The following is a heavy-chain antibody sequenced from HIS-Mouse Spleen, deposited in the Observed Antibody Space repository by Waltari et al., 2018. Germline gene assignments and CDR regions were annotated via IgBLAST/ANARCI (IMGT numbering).Heavy chain of an antibody. CDR1: SISTSGMC. CDR3: ARIAEGYTSGWYAFDY. Sequence: SISTSGMCVSWIRQPPGKALEWLARIDWDDDKYYSTSLKTRLTISRDTSKNQVVLTMTNMDPLDTATYYCARIAEGYTSGWYAFDYWGKGTLVTVSS. J-gene: IGHJ4*02. CDR2: IDWDDDK. V-gene: IGHV2-70*11. D-gene: IGHD6-19*01.